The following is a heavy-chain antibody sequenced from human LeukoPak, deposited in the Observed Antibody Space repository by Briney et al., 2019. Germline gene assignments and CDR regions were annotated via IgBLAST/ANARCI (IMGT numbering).Heavy chain of an antibody. CDR2: INHRGST. CDR1: GGSFSGYY. Sequence: SETLSLTCAVYGGSFSGYYWSWIRQPPGKGLEWIGEINHRGSTNYNPSLKSRVTISVDTSKNQFSLKLSSVTAADTAVYYCARGKKYYYGSGSYNHFDYWGQGTLVTVSS. D-gene: IGHD3-10*01. J-gene: IGHJ4*02. CDR3: ARGKKYYYGSGSYNHFDY. V-gene: IGHV4-34*01.